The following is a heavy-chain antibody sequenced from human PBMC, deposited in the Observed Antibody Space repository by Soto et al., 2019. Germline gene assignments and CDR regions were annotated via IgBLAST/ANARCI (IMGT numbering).Heavy chain of an antibody. CDR3: VRDGTKTLRDWFDP. D-gene: IGHD1-1*01. CDR1: FSSIIFFY. V-gene: IGHV4-4*07. Sequence: PSSTLSLTFTFSFSSIIFFYFILIRNSSLKGLELIGRIYATGTTDYNPSLKCRVMMSVDTSKKQFSLKLRSVAAADTAVYYCVRDGTKTLRDWFDPWGQGISVTVSS. J-gene: IGHJ5*02. CDR2: IYATGTT.